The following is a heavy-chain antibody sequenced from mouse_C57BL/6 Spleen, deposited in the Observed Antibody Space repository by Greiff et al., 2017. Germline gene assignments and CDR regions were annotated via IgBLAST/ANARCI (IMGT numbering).Heavy chain of an antibody. CDR2: INYDGSST. D-gene: IGHD4-1*01. CDR1: GYTFSDYY. J-gene: IGHJ1*01. V-gene: IGHV5-16*01. CDR3: ARELGRLWYFDV. Sequence: EVQLQESEGGLVQPGSSMKLSCTASGYTFSDYYMAWVRQVPEKGLEWVANINYDGSSTYYLDSLKSRFIISRDNAKNILYLQMISLKSEDTATYYCARELGRLWYFDVWGPGTTVTVSS.